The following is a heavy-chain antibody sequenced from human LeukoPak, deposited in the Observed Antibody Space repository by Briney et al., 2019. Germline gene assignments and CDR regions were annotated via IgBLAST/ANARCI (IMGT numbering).Heavy chain of an antibody. CDR2: IYYRGNT. D-gene: IGHD6-19*01. Sequence: SETLSLTCTVSGDSISSYNYFWGWIRQPPGKGLEWVGSIYYRGNTYYNPSLKSRVTLSADTSKNQFSLKVTSVTAADTAVYYCARERVAVSWYFDYWGQGTLVTVSS. CDR3: ARERVAVSWYFDY. J-gene: IGHJ4*02. V-gene: IGHV4-39*02. CDR1: GDSISSYNYF.